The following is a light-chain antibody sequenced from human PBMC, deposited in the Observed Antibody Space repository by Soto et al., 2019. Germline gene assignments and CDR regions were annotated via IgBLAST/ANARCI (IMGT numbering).Light chain of an antibody. CDR1: QRISSW. CDR3: QQYNTYSIT. CDR2: DAS. J-gene: IGKJ5*01. Sequence: DIQITQSPSTLSASVGGRATVACRASQRISSWLAWYRQKPGKAPKLLIYDASSLKNGVPSRFSGSGSGTEFTLTISSLQPDDFATYYCQQYNTYSITFGQGTRLEIK. V-gene: IGKV1-5*01.